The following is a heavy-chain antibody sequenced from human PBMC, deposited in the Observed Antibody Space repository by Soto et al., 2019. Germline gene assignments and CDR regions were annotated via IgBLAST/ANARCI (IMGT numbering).Heavy chain of an antibody. V-gene: IGHV5-51*01. Sequence: VESLKISCRGSGYSFNSYLIAWVRQMPGKGLEWMVIIFPSGSDTRYTPSFRGQVTISADRSINTAYLQWNSLKASDSAIYYCARRVGSSWRYFENWGQGSLVTVS. CDR3: ARRVGSSWRYFEN. CDR1: GYSFNSYL. J-gene: IGHJ1*01. CDR2: IFPSGSDT. D-gene: IGHD3-9*01.